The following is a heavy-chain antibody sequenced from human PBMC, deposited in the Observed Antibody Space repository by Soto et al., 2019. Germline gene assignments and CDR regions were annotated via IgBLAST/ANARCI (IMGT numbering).Heavy chain of an antibody. CDR1: GYTFTSYA. Sequence: ASVKVSFKASGYTFTSYAMHWVRQAPGQRLEWMGWINAGNGNTKYSQKFQGRVTITRDTSASTAYMELSSLRSEDTAVYYCALRTAMATRGYYYGMDVWGQGTTVTVSS. V-gene: IGHV1-3*01. CDR2: INAGNGNT. CDR3: ALRTAMATRGYYYGMDV. D-gene: IGHD5-18*01. J-gene: IGHJ6*02.